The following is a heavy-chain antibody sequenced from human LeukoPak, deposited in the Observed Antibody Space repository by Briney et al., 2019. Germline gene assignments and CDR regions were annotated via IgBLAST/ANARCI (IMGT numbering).Heavy chain of an antibody. Sequence: PSQTLSLTCAISEDTVSSNTAAWNWIRQSPSRGLEWLGRTYYRSKWYIDYAISVKSRIIINPDTSKNQFSLQLSSVTPEDTAVYYCARSYSYYTEYYFDYWGQGTLVTVSS. D-gene: IGHD5-18*01. V-gene: IGHV6-1*01. CDR2: TYYRSKWYI. CDR1: EDTVSSNTAA. CDR3: ARSYSYYTEYYFDY. J-gene: IGHJ4*02.